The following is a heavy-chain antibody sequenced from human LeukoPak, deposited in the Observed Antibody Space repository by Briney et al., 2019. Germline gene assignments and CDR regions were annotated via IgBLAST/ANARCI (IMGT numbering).Heavy chain of an antibody. J-gene: IGHJ4*02. V-gene: IGHV4-34*01. CDR3: ARDGIADIPLDY. D-gene: IGHD6-13*01. CDR2: ISHSGST. CDR1: GGSFGGYY. Sequence: SETLSLTCAVYGGSFGGYYWNRVRQSPGKGLEWIGEISHSGSTNYSPPLKSRVAISVDTSKKQFSLKLSSVTAADTAVYYCARDGIADIPLDYWGQGTLVTVSS.